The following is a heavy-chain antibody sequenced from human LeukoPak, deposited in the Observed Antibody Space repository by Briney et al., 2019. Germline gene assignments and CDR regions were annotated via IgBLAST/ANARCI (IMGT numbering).Heavy chain of an antibody. CDR2: IYYSGST. CDR3: ARDAPSYYGAPFDY. D-gene: IGHD1-26*01. Sequence: SETLSLTCTVSGGSVSSGSYYWSWTRQPPGKGLEWIGYIYYSGSTNYNPSLKGRVTISVDTSKNQFSLKLSSVTAADTAVYYCARDAPSYYGAPFDYWGQGTLVTVSS. J-gene: IGHJ4*02. CDR1: GGSVSSGSYY. V-gene: IGHV4-61*01.